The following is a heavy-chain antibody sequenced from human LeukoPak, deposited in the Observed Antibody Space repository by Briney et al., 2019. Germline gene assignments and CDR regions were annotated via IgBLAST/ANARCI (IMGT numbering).Heavy chain of an antibody. D-gene: IGHD6-19*01. CDR3: ARDHPILVAGTAFDY. CDR1: GGAISSSTYF. V-gene: IGHV4-39*07. Sequence: PSETLSLTCSVSGGAISSSTYFWGWIRQPPGKGLEWIGSIYYRGSTYYNPSLKSRVTISVDTSKNQFSLKLSSVTAADTAVYYCARDHPILVAGTAFDYWGQGTLVTVSS. CDR2: IYYRGST. J-gene: IGHJ4*02.